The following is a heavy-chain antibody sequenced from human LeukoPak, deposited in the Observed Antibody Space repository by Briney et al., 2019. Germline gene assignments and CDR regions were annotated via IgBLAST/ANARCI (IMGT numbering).Heavy chain of an antibody. J-gene: IGHJ2*01. V-gene: IGHV4-34*01. CDR1: GGSFSGFY. CDR3: ARHQGVVDL. D-gene: IGHD3-3*01. Sequence: SETLSLTCAVYGGSFSGFYWSWVRQPPGKGLEWIGEINHSGGTNYNPSLKSRVTISVDTSKNQFSLKLSSVTAADTAVYYCARHQGVVDLWGRGSLVTVSS. CDR2: INHSGGT.